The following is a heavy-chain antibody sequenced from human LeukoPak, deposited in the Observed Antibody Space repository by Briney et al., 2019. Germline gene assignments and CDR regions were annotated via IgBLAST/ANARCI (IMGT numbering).Heavy chain of an antibody. J-gene: IGHJ4*02. CDR3: ARRSVAGSLDY. D-gene: IGHD6-19*01. CDR2: IKQDGSEK. Sequence: GGSLRLSCAASGFTFSSYWMRWVRQAPGKGLELVANIKQDGSEKYYVDSVKGRFTISRDNAENSLYLQMNSLRAEDTAVYYCARRSVAGSLDYWGQGTLVTVSS. CDR1: GFTFSSYW. V-gene: IGHV3-7*01.